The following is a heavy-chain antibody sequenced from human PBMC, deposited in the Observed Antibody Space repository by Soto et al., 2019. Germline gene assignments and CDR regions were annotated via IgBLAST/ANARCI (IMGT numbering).Heavy chain of an antibody. CDR2: INHSGST. D-gene: IGHD6-6*01. J-gene: IGHJ6*02. V-gene: IGHV4-34*01. CDR1: GGSFSDYF. CDR3: AGREFASSSFHYYYYAVDV. Sequence: SETLSLTCAVYGGSFSDYFWTWIRQPPGKGLGWIGEINHSGSTNFNPSLKSRVAISADTTRNQFSLRLTSVTAADTAVYYCAGREFASSSFHYYYYAVDVWGQGTTVTVSS.